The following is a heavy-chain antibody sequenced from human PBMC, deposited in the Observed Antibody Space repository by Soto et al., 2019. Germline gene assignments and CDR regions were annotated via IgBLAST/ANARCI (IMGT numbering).Heavy chain of an antibody. CDR1: GASISDSHW. D-gene: IGHD2-2*02. Sequence: QVQLQESGPGLVKPSGTLSLTCVVSGASISDSHWWTWVRQPPGKGLEWIGEMFHSGSTNYNPTLKSRVTISIDKSRDQFSLSLNSVTAADTAVYSCATNTDFAIDAWGQGTTVTVSS. V-gene: IGHV4-4*02. CDR2: MFHSGST. CDR3: ATNTDFAIDA. J-gene: IGHJ6*02.